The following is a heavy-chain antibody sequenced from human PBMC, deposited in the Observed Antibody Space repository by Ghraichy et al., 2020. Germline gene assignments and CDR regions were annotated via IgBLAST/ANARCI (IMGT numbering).Heavy chain of an antibody. D-gene: IGHD4-17*01. CDR3: ARGSYDYGDSRGGAFDI. CDR2: ISSSGSAI. J-gene: IGHJ3*02. CDR1: GFSFSSYK. V-gene: IGHV3-48*01. Sequence: GGPLRLSCAASGFSFSSYKMNWVRQAPGKGLEWVSYISSSGSAIYYADSVKDRFTISRDNAKTSLYLQMNSLRVEDTAVYYCARGSYDYGDSRGGAFDIWGQGTMVTVSS.